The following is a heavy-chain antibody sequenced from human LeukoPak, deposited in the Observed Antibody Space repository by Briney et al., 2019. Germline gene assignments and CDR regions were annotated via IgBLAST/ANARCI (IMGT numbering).Heavy chain of an antibody. V-gene: IGHV3-23*01. CDR2: ISGSGGST. J-gene: IGHJ4*02. D-gene: IGHD3-10*01. Sequence: PGGSLRLSCADSGCTFSSYAMSWVRQAPGKGLEWVSAISGSGGSTYYADSVKGRFTISRDNSKNTLYLQMNSLRAEDTAVYYCAKRDYGSGSYPFDYWGQGTLVTVSS. CDR3: AKRDYGSGSYPFDY. CDR1: GCTFSSYA.